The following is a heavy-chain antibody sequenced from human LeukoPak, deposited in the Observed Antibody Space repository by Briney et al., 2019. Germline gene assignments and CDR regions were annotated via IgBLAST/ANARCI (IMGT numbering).Heavy chain of an antibody. J-gene: IGHJ4*02. V-gene: IGHV3-66*02. Sequence: GGSLRLSCAASGFTVSSNYMSWVRQAPGKGLEWVSVIYSGGSTYYADSVKGRFTISRDNSKNTLYLQMNSLRAEDTAVYYCARDVSGGNFDYWGQGTLVTVSS. CDR3: ARDVSGGNFDY. D-gene: IGHD1-14*01. CDR1: GFTVSSNY. CDR2: IYSGGST.